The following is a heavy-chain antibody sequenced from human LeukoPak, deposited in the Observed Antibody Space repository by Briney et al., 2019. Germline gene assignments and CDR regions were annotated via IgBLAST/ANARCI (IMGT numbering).Heavy chain of an antibody. Sequence: PGGSLRLSCAASGFTFSSHAMSWVRQAPGKGLEWVSAISGSGGSTYYADSVKGRFTISRDNSKNTLYLQMNSLRAEDTAVYYCAKSPPVRVSRGSGSGIDYWGQGTLVTVSS. D-gene: IGHD3-10*01. CDR1: GFTFSSHA. CDR2: ISGSGGST. J-gene: IGHJ4*02. CDR3: AKSPPVRVSRGSGSGIDY. V-gene: IGHV3-23*01.